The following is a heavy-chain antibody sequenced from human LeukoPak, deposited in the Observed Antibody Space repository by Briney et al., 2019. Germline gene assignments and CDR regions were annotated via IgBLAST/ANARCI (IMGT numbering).Heavy chain of an antibody. D-gene: IGHD6-19*01. J-gene: IGHJ4*02. CDR2: IYYSGST. V-gene: IGHV4-59*08. CDR1: GGSISNYY. Sequence: SETLSLTCTVSGGSISNYYWSWIRQPLGRGLEWIGNIYYSGSTNYNPSLKSRVTISVDTSKNQFSLKLTSVTAADTAVYYCARPETSSGWFYFDYWGLGTLVTVSS. CDR3: ARPETSSGWFYFDY.